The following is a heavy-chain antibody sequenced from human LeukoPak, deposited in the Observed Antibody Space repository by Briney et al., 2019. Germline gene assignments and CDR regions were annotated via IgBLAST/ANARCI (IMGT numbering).Heavy chain of an antibody. V-gene: IGHV4-59*08. Sequence: SETLSLTCTVSGGSISSYYWSWIRQPPGKGLEWIGYIYYSGSTNYNPSLKSRVTISVDTSKNQFSLKLSSVTAADTVVYYCARLKRITIFGVVNTNWFDPWGQGTLVTVSS. D-gene: IGHD3-3*01. CDR1: GGSISSYY. CDR2: IYYSGST. J-gene: IGHJ5*02. CDR3: ARLKRITIFGVVNTNWFDP.